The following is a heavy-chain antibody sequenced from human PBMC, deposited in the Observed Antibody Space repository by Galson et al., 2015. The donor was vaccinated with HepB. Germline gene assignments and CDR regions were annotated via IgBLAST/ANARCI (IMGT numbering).Heavy chain of an antibody. J-gene: IGHJ4*02. CDR2: MNPNSGNT. CDR1: GYTFTSYD. D-gene: IGHD3-22*01. V-gene: IGHV1-8*01. Sequence: SVKVSCKASGYTFTSYDINRVRQATGQGLEWMGWMNPNSGNTGYAQKFQGRVTMTRNTSISTAYMELSSLRSEDTAVYYCARGITYYDSSGYYYDLGYWGQGTLVTVSS. CDR3: ARGITYYDSSGYYYDLGY.